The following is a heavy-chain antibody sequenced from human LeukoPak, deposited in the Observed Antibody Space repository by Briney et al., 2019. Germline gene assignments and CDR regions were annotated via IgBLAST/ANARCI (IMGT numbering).Heavy chain of an antibody. J-gene: IGHJ3*02. CDR3: GRSYHDDAWAAFDI. Sequence: SETLSLTCTVSGGSISSSSYYWGWIRQPPGKGLEWIGNIDYSGSTYYNPSLKSRVTISVDRSKNQFSLRLSSVTAADTAVYYCGRSYHDDAWAAFDIWGQGTVVTVSS. D-gene: IGHD3-16*01. CDR2: IDYSGST. V-gene: IGHV4-39*07. CDR1: GGSISSSSYY.